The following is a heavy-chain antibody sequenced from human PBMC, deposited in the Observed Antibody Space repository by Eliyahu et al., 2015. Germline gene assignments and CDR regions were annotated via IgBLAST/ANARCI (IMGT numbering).Heavy chain of an antibody. CDR2: IYYSGST. D-gene: IGHD3-10*01. CDR3: ARVWFSPLPWFDP. Sequence: QVQLQESGPGLVKPSETLSLTCTVXGGSISSYYWSWIRQPPGKGLEWIGYIYYSGSTNYNPSLKSRVTISVDTSKNQFSLKLSSVTAADTAVYYCARVWFSPLPWFDPWGQGTLVTVSS. CDR1: GGSISSYY. J-gene: IGHJ5*02. V-gene: IGHV4-59*01.